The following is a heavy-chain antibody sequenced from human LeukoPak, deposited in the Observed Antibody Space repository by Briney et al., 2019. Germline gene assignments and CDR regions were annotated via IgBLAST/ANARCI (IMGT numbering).Heavy chain of an antibody. CDR1: GGSISSGDYY. Sequence: PSEPLSLTCTVSGGSISSGDYYRSWIRQHPGKGLEWIGYIYYSGDTYYNPSLRSRVSISLDTSKNQFSLKLSSVTAADTAMYYCARDYGNNWFDPWGQGTLVTVSA. CDR2: IYYSGDT. CDR3: ARDYGNNWFDP. J-gene: IGHJ5*02. D-gene: IGHD4-17*01. V-gene: IGHV4-31*03.